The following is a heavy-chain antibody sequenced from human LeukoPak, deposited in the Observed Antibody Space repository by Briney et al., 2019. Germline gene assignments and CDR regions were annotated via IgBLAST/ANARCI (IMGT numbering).Heavy chain of an antibody. CDR2: IYTSGST. D-gene: IGHD5-12*01. CDR1: GGSISSGSYY. Sequence: SETLSLTCTVSGGSISSGSYYWSWIRQPAGKGLEWIGRIYTSGSTNYNPSLKSRVTISVDTSKNQFSLKLSSVTAADTAVYYCARRSSGYGRPSGRTRDYYYYMDVWGKGTTVTVSS. V-gene: IGHV4-61*02. CDR3: ARRSSGYGRPSGRTRDYYYYMDV. J-gene: IGHJ6*03.